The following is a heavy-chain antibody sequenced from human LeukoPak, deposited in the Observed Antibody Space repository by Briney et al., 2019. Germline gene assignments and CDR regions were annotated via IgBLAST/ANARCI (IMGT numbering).Heavy chain of an antibody. CDR3: ARPRYDILTGYYNLDY. J-gene: IGHJ4*02. D-gene: IGHD3-9*01. CDR2: ISAYNGNT. CDR1: GYTFTSYG. Sequence: ASVKVSCKASGYTFTSYGISWVRQAPGQGLEWMGWISAYNGNTNYAQKLQGRVTMTTDTSTSTAYMELRSLRSDDTAVYYCARPRYDILTGYYNLDYWGQGTLVTVSS. V-gene: IGHV1-18*04.